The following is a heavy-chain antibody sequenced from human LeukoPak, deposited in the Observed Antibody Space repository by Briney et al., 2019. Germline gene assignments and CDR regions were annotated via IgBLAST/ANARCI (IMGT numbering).Heavy chain of an antibody. D-gene: IGHD4-17*01. CDR1: GYTFTAYY. CDR3: ARYSDEPHY. J-gene: IGHJ4*02. CDR2: INPNSDAT. V-gene: IGHV1-2*02. Sequence: GASVKVSCKASGYTFTAYYIHWVRQAPGQGLEWMGWINPNSDATNYVQSFQGRVTMTRDISITTAYMELTRLTSDDTAVYYCARYSDEPHYWGQGTLVTVSS.